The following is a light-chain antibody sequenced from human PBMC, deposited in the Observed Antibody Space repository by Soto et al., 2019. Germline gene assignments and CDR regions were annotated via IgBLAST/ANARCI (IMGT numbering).Light chain of an antibody. CDR3: QQYGSLLT. Sequence: ELVFTQAPGTLSLSPGERATLSCRASQSVSSSYLAWYQQKPGQAPRLLIYGASSRATGIPDRFSGSGSGTDFTLTISRLEPEDFAVYYCQQYGSLLTFGGGTKVDIK. J-gene: IGKJ4*01. CDR2: GAS. V-gene: IGKV3-20*01. CDR1: QSVSSSY.